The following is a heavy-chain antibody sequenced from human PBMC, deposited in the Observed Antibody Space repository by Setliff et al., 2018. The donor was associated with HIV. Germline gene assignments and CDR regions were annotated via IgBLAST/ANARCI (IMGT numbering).Heavy chain of an antibody. J-gene: IGHJ4*02. V-gene: IGHV4-31*03. Sequence: SETLSLTCTVSGGSISSGSYYWTWIRQHPGKGLEWIGYIYYSGSTYYNPSLKSRVTISVDTSKSQFSLKLSSVTAADTALYYCARADSSTWSHYFDYWGQGTLVTVSS. CDR3: ARADSSTWSHYFDY. CDR2: IYYSGST. CDR1: GGSISSGSYY. D-gene: IGHD6-6*01.